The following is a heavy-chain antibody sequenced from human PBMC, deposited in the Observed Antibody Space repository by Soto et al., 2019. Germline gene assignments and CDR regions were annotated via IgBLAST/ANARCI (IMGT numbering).Heavy chain of an antibody. D-gene: IGHD3-16*02. V-gene: IGHV3-21*01. J-gene: IGHJ4*02. CDR2: ISSSSSYI. CDR1: GFTFSSYS. Sequence: EVQLVESGGGLVKPGGSLRLSCAASGFTFSSYSMNWVRQAPGKGLEWVSSISSSSSYIYYADSVKGRFTISRDNAKNSLYLQMNSLRAEDTAVYYCAREGITFGGVIVFDYWGQGTLVTVSS. CDR3: AREGITFGGVIVFDY.